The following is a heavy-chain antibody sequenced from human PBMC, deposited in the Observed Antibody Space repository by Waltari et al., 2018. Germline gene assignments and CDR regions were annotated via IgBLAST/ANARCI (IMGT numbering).Heavy chain of an antibody. CDR1: GDSISAYY. V-gene: IGHV4-59*01. CDR3: ARVLSYRSVAGTIGHYYYYGMDV. CDR2: IYNSVST. D-gene: IGHD6-19*01. J-gene: IGHJ6*02. Sequence: QVQLQESGPGLVKPSETLSLTCTVSGDSISAYYWSWIRQPPGRGLEWIGYIYNSVSTNTNPSLKSRVTMSVDTSKNQFSRKLSSVTAADTAVYFCARVLSYRSVAGTIGHYYYYGMDVWGQGTTVTVSS.